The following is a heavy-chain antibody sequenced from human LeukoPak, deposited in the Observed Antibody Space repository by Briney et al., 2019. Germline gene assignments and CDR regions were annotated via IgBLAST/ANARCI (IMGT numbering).Heavy chain of an antibody. J-gene: IGHJ6*02. V-gene: IGHV3-64D*06. D-gene: IGHD6-19*01. CDR2: ISSNGGST. CDR3: VKDSSGWYGYYYYGMDV. CDR1: GFTFSSYA. Sequence: GGSLRLSCSASGFTFSSYAMHWVRQAPGKGLEYVSAISSNGGSTYYADSVKGRFTISRDNSKNTLYLQMSSLRAEDTAVYYCVKDSSGWYGYYYYGMDVWGQGTTVTVSS.